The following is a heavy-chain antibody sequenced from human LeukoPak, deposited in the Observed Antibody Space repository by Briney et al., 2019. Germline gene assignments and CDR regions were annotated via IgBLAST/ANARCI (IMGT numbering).Heavy chain of an antibody. CDR1: GYTFTSYG. D-gene: IGHD2-15*01. V-gene: IGHV1-18*01. Sequence: GASVKVSCKASGYTFTSYGISWVRQAPGQGLEWMGWISAYNGNTNYAQKLQGRVTMTTDTSTITAYMELRSLRSDDTAVYYCARVPAYCGGGSCYGRWVDYWGQGTLVTVSS. CDR2: ISAYNGNT. J-gene: IGHJ4*02. CDR3: ARVPAYCGGGSCYGRWVDY.